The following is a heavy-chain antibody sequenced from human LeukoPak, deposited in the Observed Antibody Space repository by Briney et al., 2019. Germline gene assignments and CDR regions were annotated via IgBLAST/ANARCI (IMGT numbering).Heavy chain of an antibody. J-gene: IGHJ4*02. CDR3: ARSYGSGSYYRGPPDY. D-gene: IGHD3-10*01. Sequence: GASVKVSCKASGYTFTGYYIHWVRQAPGQGLEWMGCINPNSGRTNYAQKLQGRVTMTTDTSTSTAYMELRSLRSDDTAVYYCARSYGSGSYYRGPPDYWGQGTLVTVSS. V-gene: IGHV1-2*02. CDR1: GYTFTGYY. CDR2: INPNSGRT.